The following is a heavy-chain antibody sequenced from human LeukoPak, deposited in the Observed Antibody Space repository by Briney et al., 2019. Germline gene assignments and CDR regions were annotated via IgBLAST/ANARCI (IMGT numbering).Heavy chain of an antibody. CDR1: GFTSSDFW. J-gene: IGHJ4*02. CDR3: ARDHTVDGLVFDY. V-gene: IGHV3-7*01. Sequence: GGSLRLSCAASGFTSSDFWMNWVRQAPGKGLEWVASIKQDGSEKYYVDSVKGRFSISRDNAKNSLHLQMNSLRAEDTAVYYCARDHTVDGLVFDYWGQGTLVTVSS. CDR2: IKQDGSEK. D-gene: IGHD6-19*01.